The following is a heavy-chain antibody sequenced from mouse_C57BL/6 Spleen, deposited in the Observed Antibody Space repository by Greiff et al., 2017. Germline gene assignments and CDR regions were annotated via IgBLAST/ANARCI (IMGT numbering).Heavy chain of an antibody. CDR1: GFSLTSYG. V-gene: IGHV2-6*03. CDR3: AISTMVTTTGYYYAMDC. CDR2: IWSDGST. J-gene: IGHJ4*01. D-gene: IGHD2-2*01. Sequence: VKLQESGPGLVAPSQSLSITCTVSGFSLTSYGVHWVRQPPGKGLEWLVVIWSDGSTTYNSALKSRLSISKDNSKSQVFLKMNSLQTDDTAMYYCAISTMVTTTGYYYAMDCWGQGTSVTVSS.